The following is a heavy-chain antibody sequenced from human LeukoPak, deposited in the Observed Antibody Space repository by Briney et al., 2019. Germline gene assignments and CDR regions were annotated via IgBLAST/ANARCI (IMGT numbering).Heavy chain of an antibody. CDR3: AKYPGSGWCPKSGRDY. V-gene: IGHV3-23*01. D-gene: IGHD6-19*01. CDR2: ISSST. Sequence: GGSLRLSCAASGFTFGRYAMSWVRQAPGKALEWVSGISSSTYYADSVKGRFTISRDNSKSTLYLQMNSLRAEDTAVYYCAKYPGSGWCPKSGRDYWGQGTLVTVSS. CDR1: GFTFGRYA. J-gene: IGHJ4*02.